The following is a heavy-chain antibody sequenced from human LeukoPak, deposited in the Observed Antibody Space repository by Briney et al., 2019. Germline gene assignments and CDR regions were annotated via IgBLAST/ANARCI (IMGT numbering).Heavy chain of an antibody. Sequence: PGGSLRLSCAASGFTFSSYAMSWVRQAPGKGLDWVSAISGSGGSTYYADSVKGRFTISRDNSKNTLYLQMNSLRAEDTAVYYCAKTIDYSNNVGIGVAFDIWGQGTMVTVSS. J-gene: IGHJ3*02. CDR3: AKTIDYSNNVGIGVAFDI. V-gene: IGHV3-23*01. CDR2: ISGSGGST. CDR1: GFTFSSYA. D-gene: IGHD4-11*01.